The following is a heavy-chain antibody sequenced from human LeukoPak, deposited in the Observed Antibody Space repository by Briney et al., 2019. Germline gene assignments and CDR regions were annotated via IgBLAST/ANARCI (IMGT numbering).Heavy chain of an antibody. D-gene: IGHD3-10*01. V-gene: IGHV5-51*01. CDR2: IYPGDSDT. Sequence: GESLKISCKGSGYSFTSYWIGWVRQMPGKGLEWMGIIYPGDSDTRYSPSFQGQVTISADKSISTAYLQWSSLKASDTAMYYCARQVTMDRGVIWLDPWGQGTLVTVSS. CDR1: GYSFTSYW. J-gene: IGHJ5*02. CDR3: ARQVTMDRGVIWLDP.